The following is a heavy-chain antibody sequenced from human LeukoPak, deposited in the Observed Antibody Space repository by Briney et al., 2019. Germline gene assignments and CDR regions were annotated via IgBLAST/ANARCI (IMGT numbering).Heavy chain of an antibody. Sequence: GGSLRLSCAASGLTVSNNYMGWVRQAPGKGLEWVSVIYSRGDTYYADSVRGRFTISRDNSKNTLYLQIKSLRAEDTAVYYCAKVHSSGYYEHYDYWGQGTLVTVSS. D-gene: IGHD3-22*01. CDR1: GLTVSNNY. CDR2: IYSRGDT. CDR3: AKVHSSGYYEHYDY. J-gene: IGHJ4*02. V-gene: IGHV3-53*01.